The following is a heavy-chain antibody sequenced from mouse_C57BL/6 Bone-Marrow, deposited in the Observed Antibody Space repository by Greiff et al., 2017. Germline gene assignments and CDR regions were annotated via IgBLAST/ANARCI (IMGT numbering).Heavy chain of an antibody. J-gene: IGHJ4*01. CDR2: ISDGGSYT. D-gene: IGHD4-1*01. CDR3: AREGTGAMDY. V-gene: IGHV5-4*03. Sequence: EVKLEESGGGLVKPGGSLKLSCAASGFTFSSYAMSWVRQTPEKRLEWVATISDGGSYTYYPDNVKGRFTISRDNAKNNLYLQMSQLKSEDTAMYYCAREGTGAMDYWGQGTSVTVSS. CDR1: GFTFSSYA.